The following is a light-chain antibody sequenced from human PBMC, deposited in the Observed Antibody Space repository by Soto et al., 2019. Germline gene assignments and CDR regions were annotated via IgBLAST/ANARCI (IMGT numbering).Light chain of an antibody. CDR2: AAL. CDR3: QKYDSDPYP. V-gene: IGKV1-27*01. J-gene: IGKJ3*01. CDR1: QDISNY. Sequence: DIQMTQSPSSLSASVGDRVTITCRASQDISNYVAWYQQKPGKVPKVLSYAALTLQSGVPSRFSGNGSGTDLTLTISSLQLEDVATYYGQKYDSDPYPFGPGTKVDIK.